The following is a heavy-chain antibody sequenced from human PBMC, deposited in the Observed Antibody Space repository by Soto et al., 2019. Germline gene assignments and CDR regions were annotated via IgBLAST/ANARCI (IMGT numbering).Heavy chain of an antibody. Sequence: QVRLVQSGAEVKKPGSSVKVSCKASGGTFSNDAISWVRQAPGQGLEWMGGIIPIFGPGYYAQKFQGRITIIADESTSTVSMEVSSLRSGDSAVYYCARGPGFYPYYFEHWGLGTPVTVSS. V-gene: IGHV1-69*01. J-gene: IGHJ4*02. CDR3: ARGPGFYPYYFEH. CDR1: GGTFSNDA. CDR2: IIPIFGPG. D-gene: IGHD3-16*02.